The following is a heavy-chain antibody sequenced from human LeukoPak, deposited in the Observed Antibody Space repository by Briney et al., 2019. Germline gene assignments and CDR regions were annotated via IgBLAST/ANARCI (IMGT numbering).Heavy chain of an antibody. Sequence: GESLKISCKGSGYSFTRYWIGWVRQMPGKGLEWMGIIYPGDSNTRYSPSFQGQVTISVDKSISTACLQWSSLKASDTAMYYCVSGYYSSEGHYFDYWGQGTLVTVSS. CDR3: VSGYYSSEGHYFDY. CDR1: GYSFTRYW. V-gene: IGHV5-51*01. CDR2: IYPGDSNT. D-gene: IGHD3-22*01. J-gene: IGHJ4*02.